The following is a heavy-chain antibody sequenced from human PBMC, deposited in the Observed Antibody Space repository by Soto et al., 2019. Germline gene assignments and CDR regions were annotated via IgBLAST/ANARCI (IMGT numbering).Heavy chain of an antibody. CDR3: ARRSSRGYYYYYGMDV. J-gene: IGHJ6*02. D-gene: IGHD6-13*01. Sequence: ETLSLTCTVSGGSISSGSYYWGWIRQPPGKGLEWIGSIYYSGSTYYNPSLKSRVTISVDTSKNQFSLKLSSVTAADTAVYYCARRSSRGYYYYYGMDVWGQGTTVTVSS. CDR1: GGSISSGSYY. CDR2: IYYSGST. V-gene: IGHV4-39*01.